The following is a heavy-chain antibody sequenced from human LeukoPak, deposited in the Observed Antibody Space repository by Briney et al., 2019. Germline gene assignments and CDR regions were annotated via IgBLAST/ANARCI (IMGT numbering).Heavy chain of an antibody. CDR3: ARATGYSSGWYFSSTYYYYYYMDV. J-gene: IGHJ6*03. V-gene: IGHV1-2*02. CDR1: GYTFTGYY. D-gene: IGHD6-19*01. Sequence: GASVKVSCKASGYTFTGYYMHWVRQAPGQGLEWMGWINPNSGGTNYAQKFQGRVTMTRDTSISTAYMELSRLRSDDTAVYYCARATGYSSGWYFSSTYYYYYYMDVWGKGTTVTISS. CDR2: INPNSGGT.